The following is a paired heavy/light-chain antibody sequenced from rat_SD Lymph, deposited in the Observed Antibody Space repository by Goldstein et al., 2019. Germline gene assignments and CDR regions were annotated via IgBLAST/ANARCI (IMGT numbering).Heavy chain of an antibody. CDR3: ARGPNYGGYHYVMDA. D-gene: IGHD1-11*01. J-gene: IGHJ4*01. CDR1: GYTFTDYA. CDR2: INTYTGKP. Sequence: QIQLVQSGPELKKPGESVKISCKASGYTFTDYAMHWVKQVPGKGLKWMGWINTYTGKPTYADDFKGRFVFSLEASASTANLQISNLKNEDTANVFCARGPNYGGYHYVMDAWGQGASVTVSS. V-gene: IGHV9-4*01.
Light chain of an antibody. Sequence: DIQMTQSPSSMSASLGDRVTITCRASQDIGNYLSWFQQKPGKSPRRMIYGATNLAAGVPSRFSGSRSGSDYSLTISSLESEDMAIYYCLQSIQYPPTFGAGTKLELK. V-gene: IGKV14S15*01. J-gene: IGKJ2-1*01. CDR2: GAT. CDR3: LQSIQYPPT. CDR1: QDIGNY.